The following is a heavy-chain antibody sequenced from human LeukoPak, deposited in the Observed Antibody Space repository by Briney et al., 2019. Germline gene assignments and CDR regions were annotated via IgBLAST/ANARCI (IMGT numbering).Heavy chain of an antibody. V-gene: IGHV3-7*03. Sequence: GGSLRVYCVGSGFNFNSNWMTWVRQAPGKGLEWVATIKPDGSEKYYVDSVKGRFTISRDNAKNSLFLQMSSLRAEDTAVYKCARDSDWFFWDWGLGTLVTVSS. CDR1: GFNFNSNW. J-gene: IGHJ4*02. D-gene: IGHD3-9*01. CDR3: ARDSDWFFWD. CDR2: IKPDGSEK.